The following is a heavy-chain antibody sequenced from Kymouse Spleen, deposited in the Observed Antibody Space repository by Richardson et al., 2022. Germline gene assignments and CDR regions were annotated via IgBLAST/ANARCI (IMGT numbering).Heavy chain of an antibody. Sequence: EVQLVESGGGLVQPGRSLRLSCAASGFTFDDYAMHWVRQAPGKGLEWVSGISWNSGSIGYADSVKGRFTISRDNAKNSLYLQMNSLRAEDTALYYCAKDLYSSGWYPLTTGAREPWSPSPQ. D-gene: IGHD6-19*01. CDR3: AKDLYSSGWYPLTT. CDR2: ISWNSGSI. CDR1: GFTFDDYA. J-gene: IGHJ4*02. V-gene: IGHV3-9*01.